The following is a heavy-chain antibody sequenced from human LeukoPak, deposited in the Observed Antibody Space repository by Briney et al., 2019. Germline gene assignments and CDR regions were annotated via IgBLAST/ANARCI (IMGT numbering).Heavy chain of an antibody. J-gene: IGHJ4*02. Sequence: PGGSLRLSCAASGFTFSRHWMHWVRQAPGKGLEWVSYISQSSSTIYYADSVKGRFTISRDNAKSSLYLQMNSLRDEDTAVYYCARGVLLDDYWDQGTLVTVSS. CDR3: ARGVLLDDY. CDR1: GFTFSRHW. V-gene: IGHV3-48*02. D-gene: IGHD2-21*01. CDR2: ISQSSSTI.